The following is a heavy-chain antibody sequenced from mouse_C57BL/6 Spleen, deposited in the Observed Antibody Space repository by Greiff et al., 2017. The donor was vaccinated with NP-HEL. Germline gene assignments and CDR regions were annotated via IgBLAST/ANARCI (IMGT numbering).Heavy chain of an antibody. CDR1: GYTFTDYY. CDR3: ARTHYYGSSLDY. J-gene: IGHJ2*01. D-gene: IGHD1-1*01. V-gene: IGHV1-76*01. CDR2: IYPGSGNT. Sequence: VQLQQSGAELVRPGASVKLSCKASGYTFTDYYINWVKQRPGQGLEWIARIYPGSGNTYYNEKFKGKATLTAEKSSSTAYMQLSSLTSEDSAVYFCARTHYYGSSLDYWGQGTTLTVSS.